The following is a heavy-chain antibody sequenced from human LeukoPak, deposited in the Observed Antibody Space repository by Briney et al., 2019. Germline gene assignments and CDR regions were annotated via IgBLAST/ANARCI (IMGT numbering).Heavy chain of an antibody. J-gene: IGHJ4*02. Sequence: SETLSLTCAVYGGSFSGYYWSWIRQPPGKGLEWIGEINHSGSTNYNPSLKSRVTISVDTSKNQFSLKLSSVTAADTAVYYCARGGIAGAGPPFDYWGQGTLVTDPS. CDR2: INHSGST. D-gene: IGHD6-19*01. CDR3: ARGGIAGAGPPFDY. V-gene: IGHV4-34*01. CDR1: GGSFSGYY.